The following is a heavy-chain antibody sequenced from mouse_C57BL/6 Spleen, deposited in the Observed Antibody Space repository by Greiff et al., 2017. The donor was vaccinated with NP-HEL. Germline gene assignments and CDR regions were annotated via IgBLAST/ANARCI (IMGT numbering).Heavy chain of an antibody. CDR3: VRHETGLDY. D-gene: IGHD4-1*01. Sequence: EVKLVESGGGLVQPKGSLKLSCAASGFSFNTYAMNWVRQAPGKGLEWVARIRSKSNNYATYYADSVKDRFTISRDDSESMLYLQMNNLKTEDTAMDYCVRHETGLDYWGQGTTLTVSS. CDR1: GFSFNTYA. J-gene: IGHJ2*01. V-gene: IGHV10-1*01. CDR2: IRSKSNNYAT.